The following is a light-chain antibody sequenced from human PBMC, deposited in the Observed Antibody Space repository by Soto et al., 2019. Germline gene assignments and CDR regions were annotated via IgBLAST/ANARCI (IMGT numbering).Light chain of an antibody. CDR2: DAS. CDR1: QSISSW. J-gene: IGKJ1*01. CDR3: QHYNSFSLT. V-gene: IGKV1-5*01. Sequence: DIQMTQSPSTLSASVGDRVTITCRASQSISSWLAWYQQKPGKAPKLLIYDASTLEGGVPSRFRGSGSGTEFTLTINNLQTDDFATYYCQHYNSFSLTFGPRTKVDIK.